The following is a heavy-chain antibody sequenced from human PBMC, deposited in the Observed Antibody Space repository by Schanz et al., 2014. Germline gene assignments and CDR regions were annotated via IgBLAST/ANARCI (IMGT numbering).Heavy chain of an antibody. J-gene: IGHJ4*02. V-gene: IGHV1-8*01. Sequence: QVQVVPSGAEVKKPGSSVQVSCTLSGGPFSSYTISWMRQAPGQGLEWLGWMNPNSGNPGFAQKFRGRVTMTRNTSMSTAYIELHILTSEDTAVYYCARGRTFDYWGQGTLVTVSS. CDR1: GGPFSSYT. CDR3: ARGRTFDY. CDR2: MNPNSGNP.